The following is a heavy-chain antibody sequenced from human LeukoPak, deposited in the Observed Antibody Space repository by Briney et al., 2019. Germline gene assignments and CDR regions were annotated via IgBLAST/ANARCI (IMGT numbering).Heavy chain of an antibody. Sequence: ASVKVPCKASGYTFTSYDINWVRQATGQGLEWMGWMNPNSGNTGYAQKFQGRVTMTRNTSISTAYMELSSLRSEDTAVYYCARVRPGRVTIFGVANKDNWFDPWGQGTLVTVSS. CDR1: GYTFTSYD. V-gene: IGHV1-8*01. CDR3: ARVRPGRVTIFGVANKDNWFDP. CDR2: MNPNSGNT. J-gene: IGHJ5*02. D-gene: IGHD3-3*01.